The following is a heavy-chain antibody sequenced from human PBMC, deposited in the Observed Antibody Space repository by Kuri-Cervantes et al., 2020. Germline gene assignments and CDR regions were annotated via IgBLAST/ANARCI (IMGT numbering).Heavy chain of an antibody. CDR1: GFTFSSCS. J-gene: IGHJ5*02. CDR3: ARDNHDIVVVPAAMSP. V-gene: IGHV3-48*01. Sequence: GGSLRLSCAASGFTFSSCSMNWVRQAPGKGLEWVSSISSSSSTIYYADSVKGRFTISRDNAKNSLYLQMNSLRAEDTAVYYCARDNHDIVVVPAAMSPWGQGTLVTVSS. CDR2: ISSSSSTI. D-gene: IGHD2-2*01.